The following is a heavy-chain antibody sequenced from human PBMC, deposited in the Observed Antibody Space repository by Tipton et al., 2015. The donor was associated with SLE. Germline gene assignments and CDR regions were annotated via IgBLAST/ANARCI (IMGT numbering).Heavy chain of an antibody. CDR2: IYYNGKT. J-gene: IGHJ4*02. Sequence: GSLRLSCTVSGYSIGSDYFWGWVRQPPGKGLQWIATIYYNGKTYYTPSLKSRVTLSVDTSKNHFSLKLSSLTAADTAVYYCASPGYYGSGSSVAYWGQGTLVTVSS. CDR1: GYSIGSDYF. V-gene: IGHV4-38-2*02. CDR3: ASPGYYGSGSSVAY. D-gene: IGHD3-10*01.